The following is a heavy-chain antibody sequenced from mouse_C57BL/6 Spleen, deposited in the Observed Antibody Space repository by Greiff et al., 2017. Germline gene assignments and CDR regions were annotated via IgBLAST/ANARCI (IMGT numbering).Heavy chain of an antibody. J-gene: IGHJ2*01. Sequence: VQLQQPGTELVKPGASVKLSCKASGYTFTSYWMHWVKQTPGQGLEWLGNINPSNGGTNYNEKFKSKATLPVDKSYSTAYMQLRSLTTGYSAVYYWARIGLYDGYPYYFDYWGKGTTLTVSS. CDR2: INPSNGGT. V-gene: IGHV1-53*01. CDR3: ARIGLYDGYPYYFDY. D-gene: IGHD2-3*01. CDR1: GYTFTSYW.